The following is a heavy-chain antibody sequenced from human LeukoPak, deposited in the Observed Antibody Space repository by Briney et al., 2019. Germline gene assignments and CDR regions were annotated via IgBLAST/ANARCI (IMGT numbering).Heavy chain of an antibody. V-gene: IGHV3-30*18. Sequence: PGGSLRLSCAASGFTFSSYGMHWVRQAPGKGLEWVAVISYDGSNKYYADSVKGRFTISRDNSKSTLYLQMNSLRAEDTAVYYCAKPLYYDSSEGDYWGQGTLVTVSS. CDR2: ISYDGSNK. D-gene: IGHD3-22*01. CDR3: AKPLYYDSSEGDY. CDR1: GFTFSSYG. J-gene: IGHJ4*02.